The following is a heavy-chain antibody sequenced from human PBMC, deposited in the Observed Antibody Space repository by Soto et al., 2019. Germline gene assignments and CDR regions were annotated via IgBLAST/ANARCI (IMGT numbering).Heavy chain of an antibody. CDR1: GGPISSGDYY. V-gene: IGHV4-30-4*01. J-gene: IGHJ3*02. CDR2: IYYSGST. Sequence: PSETLSLTCTVSGGPISSGDYYWSWIRQPPGKGLEWIGYIYYSGSTYYNPSLKSRVTISVDTSKNQFSLKLSSVTAADTAVYYCARDYGGNPGGVDAFDIWGQGTMVTVSS. D-gene: IGHD4-17*01. CDR3: ARDYGGNPGGVDAFDI.